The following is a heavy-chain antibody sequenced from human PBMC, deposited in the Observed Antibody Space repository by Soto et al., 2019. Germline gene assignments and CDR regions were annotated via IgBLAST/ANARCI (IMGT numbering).Heavy chain of an antibody. CDR1: GYTCTNYD. Sequence: QVHLVQSGAEVKQPGASVKVSCRTSGYTCTNYDISGVRQATGQGLEWMGWMNPDSANTGYAQKFQGRVTLTRDTSISTAYMELNSLTSEDTATYYCARAIRDQLLSDYWGQGSLVIVSS. D-gene: IGHD1-26*01. J-gene: IGHJ4*02. CDR2: MNPDSANT. CDR3: ARAIRDQLLSDY. V-gene: IGHV1-8*01.